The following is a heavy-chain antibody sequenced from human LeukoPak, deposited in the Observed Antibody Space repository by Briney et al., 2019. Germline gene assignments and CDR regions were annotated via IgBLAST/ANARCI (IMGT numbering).Heavy chain of an antibody. J-gene: IGHJ4*02. Sequence: GGSLRLSCAVSGFSFSHHTMSWVRKAPGKGLEWVSGIRVSGGSTYYADSVKGRFTISRDNSKNTLDLQMSSLRVEDTAVYYCAKGGSSWYGDYSDYWGQGTLVTVSS. CDR3: AKGGSSWYGDYSDY. D-gene: IGHD6-13*01. CDR1: GFSFSHHT. V-gene: IGHV3-23*01. CDR2: IRVSGGST.